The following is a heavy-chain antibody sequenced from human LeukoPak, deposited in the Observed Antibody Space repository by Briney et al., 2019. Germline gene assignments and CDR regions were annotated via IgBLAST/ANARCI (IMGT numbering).Heavy chain of an antibody. CDR1: GGSFSGYY. Sequence: PSETLSLTCAVYGGSFSGYYWSWIRQPPGKGLEWIGEINHSGSTNYNPSLKSRVTISVDTSKNQFFLQLNSVTAEDTAVYYCARGGIFDYWAQGTLVTVSS. CDR3: ARGGIFDY. J-gene: IGHJ4*02. CDR2: INHSGST. V-gene: IGHV4-34*01. D-gene: IGHD3-3*02.